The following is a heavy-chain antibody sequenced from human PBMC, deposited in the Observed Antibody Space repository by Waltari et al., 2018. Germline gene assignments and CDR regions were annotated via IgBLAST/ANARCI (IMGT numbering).Heavy chain of an antibody. CDR3: ARDMFGDYAGVDY. J-gene: IGHJ4*02. Sequence: QVQLVESGGGVVQPGRSLRLSCAASGFTFSSYGMHWVRQAPGKGLEWVAVIWYDGSNKDYADSVKGRLTISRDNSKNTLYLQMNSLRAEDTAVYYCARDMFGDYAGVDYWGQGTLVTVSS. CDR2: IWYDGSNK. CDR1: GFTFSSYG. V-gene: IGHV3-33*01. D-gene: IGHD4-17*01.